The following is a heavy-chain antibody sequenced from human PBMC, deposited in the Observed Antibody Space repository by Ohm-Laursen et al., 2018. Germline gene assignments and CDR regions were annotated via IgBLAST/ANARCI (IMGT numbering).Heavy chain of an antibody. CDR1: GYTFNGHY. J-gene: IGHJ4*02. Sequence: SVKVSCKASGYTFNGHYIHWVRQAPGQGLEWLGWINPKNGGTNYGKDFQGRVTLTRDTSISTAYLDVSRLTSDDAAVYYCARRYCSSATCYSGPGDYWGQGTLVTVSS. D-gene: IGHD2-15*01. CDR3: ARRYCSSATCYSGPGDY. CDR2: INPKNGGT. V-gene: IGHV1-2*02.